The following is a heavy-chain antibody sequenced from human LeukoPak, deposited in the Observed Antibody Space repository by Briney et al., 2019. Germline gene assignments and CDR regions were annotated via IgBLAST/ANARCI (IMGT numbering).Heavy chain of an antibody. CDR1: GFTFTGYS. J-gene: IGHJ4*02. CDR3: AREQSSSGSDDYFDY. CDR2: IGQDGSAK. D-gene: IGHD6-13*01. V-gene: IGHV3-7*01. Sequence: GGSLRLSCVASGFTFTGYSMNWVRQAPGKGLEWVADIGQDGSAKNYVDSVKGRFTISRDNAKNSLYLQMNSLRAEDTAIYFCAREQSSSGSDDYFDYWGQGILVTVSS.